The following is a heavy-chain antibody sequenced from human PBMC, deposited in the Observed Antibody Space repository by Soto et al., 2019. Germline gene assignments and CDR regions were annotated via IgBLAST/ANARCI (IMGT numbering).Heavy chain of an antibody. CDR3: ARTGWPQSSYYFDY. D-gene: IGHD3-16*01. CDR1: GFRFSLFW. V-gene: IGHV3-7*03. J-gene: IGHJ4*02. Sequence: EVQLAESGGGLVQPGGSLRLPCAASGFRFSLFWMSWGRQTPGKGLEWVANINEDGSEKFFADSVKGRFTISRDNAKNSLSLQMNSLTADDTAVYYCARTGWPQSSYYFDYWGQGTLVTVSS. CDR2: INEDGSEK.